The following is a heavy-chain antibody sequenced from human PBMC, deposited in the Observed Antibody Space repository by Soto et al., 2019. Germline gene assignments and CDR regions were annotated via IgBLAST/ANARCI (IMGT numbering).Heavy chain of an antibody. Sequence: SETLSLTCTVSNLYISRGSYWGWIRQPPGEGLEWIATIYHTGRTYYNPSLKTRDTVSVDTSENHFSLMLTSVTAADTAFYYCARVMGELILPASIDFRFWG. CDR3: ARVMGELILPASIDFRF. V-gene: IGHV4-38-2*02. CDR1: NLYISRGSY. J-gene: IGHJ1*01. CDR2: IYHTGRT. D-gene: IGHD3-16*01.